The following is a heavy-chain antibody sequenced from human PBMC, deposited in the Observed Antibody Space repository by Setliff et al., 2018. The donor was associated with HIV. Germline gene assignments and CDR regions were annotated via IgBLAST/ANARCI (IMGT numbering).Heavy chain of an antibody. Sequence: GGSLRLSCAAAGFNFDDFGMSWVRQVPGKGLEWISSINWDGSKRVYADSLMGRFSISRDNARSSLYLQLNSLRSEDTAVYYCARDLIWGFDYWGQGTPVTVSS. CDR3: ARDLIWGFDY. CDR1: GFNFDDFG. J-gene: IGHJ4*02. D-gene: IGHD3-16*01. V-gene: IGHV3-20*04. CDR2: INWDGSKR.